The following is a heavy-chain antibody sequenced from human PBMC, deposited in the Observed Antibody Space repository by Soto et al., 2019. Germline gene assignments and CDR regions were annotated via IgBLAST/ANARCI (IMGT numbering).Heavy chain of an antibody. CDR2: IYSGGAT. CDR1: GFTVRNNY. CDR3: ARDPPVGGDYYYMDV. J-gene: IGHJ6*03. Sequence: QPGGSLRLSCAASGFTVRNNYMSWVRQAPGKGLEWVSVIYSGGATYYADSVKGRFTISRDNSKNTLYLQMNSLRVEDTALYYCARDPPVGGDYYYMDVWGKGTTVTVSS. V-gene: IGHV3-66*01. D-gene: IGHD3-16*01.